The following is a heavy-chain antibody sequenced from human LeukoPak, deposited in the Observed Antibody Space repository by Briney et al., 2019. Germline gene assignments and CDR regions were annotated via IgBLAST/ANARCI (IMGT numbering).Heavy chain of an antibody. J-gene: IGHJ4*02. D-gene: IGHD3-22*01. V-gene: IGHV3-23*01. Sequence: GGSLRLSCAASGFTFSSYAMSWVRQAPGKGLEWVSVISGSGGNTYYADSVKGRFTISRDNSKNTLYLQLNSLRAEDTAVHYCAKVGITMIVVWGQGTLVTVSS. CDR2: ISGSGGNT. CDR3: AKVGITMIVV. CDR1: GFTFSSYA.